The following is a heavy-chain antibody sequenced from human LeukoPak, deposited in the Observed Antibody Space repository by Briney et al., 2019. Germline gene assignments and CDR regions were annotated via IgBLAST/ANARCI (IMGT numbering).Heavy chain of an antibody. CDR1: GYIFTSYY. D-gene: IGHD6-6*01. Sequence: VASVKVSCKASGYIFTSYYIHWVRQAPGQGLEWMGWIHPNSGGTNYAQKFQGRVTMTRDTSINTAYMELSRLTSDDTAVYYCGRKSAARKTSEFDYWGQGTLVTVSS. CDR2: IHPNSGGT. V-gene: IGHV1-2*02. J-gene: IGHJ4*02. CDR3: GRKSAARKTSEFDY.